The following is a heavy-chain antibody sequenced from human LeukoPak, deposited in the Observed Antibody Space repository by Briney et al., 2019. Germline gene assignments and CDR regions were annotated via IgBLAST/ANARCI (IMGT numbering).Heavy chain of an antibody. J-gene: IGHJ3*02. V-gene: IGHV1-2*02. Sequence: GASVKVSCKASGYTFTGYYIHWVRQAPGQGLEWMGWLNPNNGGTKYEQKFQGRVTMTRDTSISTAYMELSSLRSDDTAVYFCARDRNFGGYSNAFDIWGQGTMLTVSS. CDR1: GYTFTGYY. CDR2: LNPNNGGT. CDR3: ARDRNFGGYSNAFDI. D-gene: IGHD4-23*01.